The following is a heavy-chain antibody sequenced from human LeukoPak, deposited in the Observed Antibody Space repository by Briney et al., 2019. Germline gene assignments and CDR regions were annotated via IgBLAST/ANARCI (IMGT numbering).Heavy chain of an antibody. CDR3: ARGGDYYDSYFDY. CDR2: ISSSSSYI. V-gene: IGHV3-21*01. Sequence: GGSLRLSCAASGFTFSSYSMNWVRQAPGKGLEWVSSISSSSSYIYYADSVKGRFTISRDNAKNSLYLQMSSLRAEDTAVYYCARGGDYYDSYFDYWGQGTLVTVSS. J-gene: IGHJ4*02. D-gene: IGHD3-22*01. CDR1: GFTFSSYS.